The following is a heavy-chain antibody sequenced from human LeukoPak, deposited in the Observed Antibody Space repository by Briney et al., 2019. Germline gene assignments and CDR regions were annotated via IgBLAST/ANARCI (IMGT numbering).Heavy chain of an antibody. Sequence: SETLSLTCTVSGGSISTTGYYWAWIRQPPGKGLQWIASIYYSGSTYYNSSLKSRVTISVDTSKNQFSLKLSSMTAADTAVYYCASDKGYSNNYFDYWGQGTLVTVSS. CDR3: ASDKGYSNNYFDY. J-gene: IGHJ4*02. V-gene: IGHV4-39*02. CDR2: IYYSGST. CDR1: GGSISTTGYY. D-gene: IGHD6-13*01.